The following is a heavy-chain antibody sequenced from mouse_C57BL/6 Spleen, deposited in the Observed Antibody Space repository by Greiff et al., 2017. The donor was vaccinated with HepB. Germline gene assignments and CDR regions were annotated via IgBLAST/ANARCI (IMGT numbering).Heavy chain of an antibody. J-gene: IGHJ4*01. CDR3: ARRASWGDYAMDY. CDR2: INPSNGGT. V-gene: IGHV1-53*01. CDR1: GYTFTSYW. Sequence: VQLQQSGTELVKPGASVKLSCKASGYTFTSYWMHWVKQRPGQGLEWIGNINPSNGGTNYNEKFKSKATLTVDKSSSTAYMQLSSLTSEDSAVYYCARRASWGDYAMDYWGQGTSVTVSS. D-gene: IGHD3-1*01.